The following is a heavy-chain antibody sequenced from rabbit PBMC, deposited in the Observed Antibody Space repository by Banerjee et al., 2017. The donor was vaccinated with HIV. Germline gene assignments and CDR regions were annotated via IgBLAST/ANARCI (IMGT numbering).Heavy chain of an antibody. J-gene: IGHJ4*01. Sequence: QEQLVESGGGLVKPGASLTLTCTASGFSFSSSYYMCWVRQAPGKGLEWIAGIYTGSSGSTDYASWAKGRFTISKTSSTTVTLQMTSLTAADTATYFCARVIGGSGYAMDLWGPGTLVTVS. CDR1: GFSFSSSYY. CDR2: IYTGSSGST. CDR3: ARVIGGSGYAMDL. V-gene: IGHV1S45*01. D-gene: IGHD6-1*01.